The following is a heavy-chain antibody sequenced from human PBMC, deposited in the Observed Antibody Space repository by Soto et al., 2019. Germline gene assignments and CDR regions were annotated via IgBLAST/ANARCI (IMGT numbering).Heavy chain of an antibody. J-gene: IGHJ6*03. CDR2: ISSNGVGK. D-gene: IGHD6-6*01. CDR3: ARRARPDFYYMDV. Sequence: EVQLAESGGGLAQPGGSLRLSCAASGFTLSGYAMDWVRQAPGKGLEYVSGISSNGVGKYYANPVQGRFTISRDNSKNTVYLQMVSLRPEDMAVYYCARRARPDFYYMDVWGKGTTVTVSS. CDR1: GFTLSGYA. V-gene: IGHV3-64*01.